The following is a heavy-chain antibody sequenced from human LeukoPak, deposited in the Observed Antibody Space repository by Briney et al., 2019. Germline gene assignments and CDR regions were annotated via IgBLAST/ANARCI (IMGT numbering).Heavy chain of an antibody. CDR3: ARGPIFGVVIRSDGMDV. CDR2: ISYDGSNK. V-gene: IGHV3-30-3*01. D-gene: IGHD3-3*01. J-gene: IGHJ6*02. Sequence: PGGSLRLSCIASGFTFTNAWMSWVRQAPGKGLEWVAVISYDGSNKYYADSVKGRFTISRGNSKNTLYLQMNSLRAEDTAVYYCARGPIFGVVIRSDGMDVWGQGTTVTVSS. CDR1: GFTFTNAW.